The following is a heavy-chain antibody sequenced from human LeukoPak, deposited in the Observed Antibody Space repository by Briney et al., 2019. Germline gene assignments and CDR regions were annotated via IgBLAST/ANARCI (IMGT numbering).Heavy chain of an antibody. J-gene: IGHJ4*02. CDR2: ISAYNGNT. Sequence: ASVKVSCKASGGTFSSYAISWVRQAPGQGLEWMGWISAYNGNTNYAQKLQGRVTMTTDTSTSTAYMELRSLRSDDTAVYYCARIRDDSSGYYYFGVGLVEYYFDYWGQGTLVTVSS. V-gene: IGHV1-18*01. CDR1: GGTFSSYA. CDR3: ARIRDDSSGYYYFGVGLVEYYFDY. D-gene: IGHD3-22*01.